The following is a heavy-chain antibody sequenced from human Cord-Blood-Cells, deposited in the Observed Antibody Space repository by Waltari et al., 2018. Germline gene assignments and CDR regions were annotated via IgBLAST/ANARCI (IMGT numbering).Heavy chain of an antibody. CDR3: AKQTTNAFDI. Sequence: EVQLLESGGGLVQPGGSLRLSCSAFGFTFSSSAMSWVRQAPGKGLEWVSAISGSGGSTYYADSVKGRFTISRDNSKNTLYLQMNSLRAEDTAVYYCAKQTTNAFDIWGQGTMVTVSS. J-gene: IGHJ3*02. CDR2: ISGSGGST. V-gene: IGHV3-23*01. CDR1: GFTFSSSA.